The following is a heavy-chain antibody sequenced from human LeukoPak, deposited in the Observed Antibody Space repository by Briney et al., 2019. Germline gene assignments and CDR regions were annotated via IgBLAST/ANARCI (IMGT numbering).Heavy chain of an antibody. CDR3: AKDEHSSSWPYYYYYMDV. CDR1: GFTFSSYG. CDR2: ISYDGSNK. D-gene: IGHD6-13*01. J-gene: IGHJ6*03. Sequence: PGRSLRLSCAASGFTFSSYGMHWVRQAPGKGLEWVAVISYDGSNKYYADSVKGRFTISRDNSKNTLYLQMNSLRAEDTAVYYCAKDEHSSSWPYYYYYMDVWGKGTTVTISS. V-gene: IGHV3-30*18.